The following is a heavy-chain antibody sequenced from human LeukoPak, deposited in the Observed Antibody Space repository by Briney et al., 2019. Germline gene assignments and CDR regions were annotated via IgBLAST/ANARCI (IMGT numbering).Heavy chain of an antibody. V-gene: IGHV1-24*01. Sequence: ASVKVSCKASGYTFTGYYMHWVRQAPGKGLEWMGGFDPEDGETIYAQKFQGRVTMTEDTSTDTAYMELSSLRSEDTAVYYCATDNRYCSSTSCYNYWGQGTLVTVSS. D-gene: IGHD2-2*02. J-gene: IGHJ4*02. CDR3: ATDNRYCSSTSCYNY. CDR1: GYTFTGYY. CDR2: FDPEDGET.